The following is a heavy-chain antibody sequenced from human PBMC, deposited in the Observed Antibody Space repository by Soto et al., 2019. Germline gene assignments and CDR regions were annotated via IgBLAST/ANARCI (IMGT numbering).Heavy chain of an antibody. V-gene: IGHV3-15*07. CDR1: SNAW. CDR3: TTVVAAGTRGWIS. CDR2: IKSKTDGGTT. D-gene: IGHD6-13*01. J-gene: IGHJ3*01. Sequence: SNAWMNWVRPAPGKGLEWVGRIKSKTDGGTTDYAAPVKGRFTISRDDSKNTLYLQMNSLKNGDTAVYYCTTVVAAGTRGWISWRQGTMVTVSS.